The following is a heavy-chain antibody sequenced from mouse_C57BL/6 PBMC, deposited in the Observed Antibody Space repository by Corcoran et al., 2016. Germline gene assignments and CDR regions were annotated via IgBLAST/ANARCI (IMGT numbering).Heavy chain of an antibody. CDR3: AREDYYGSSYREGFAY. CDR2: IYPRSGNT. CDR1: GYTFTSYG. D-gene: IGHD1-1*01. Sequence: QVQLQQSGAELARPGASVKLSCKASGYTFTSYGISWVKQRTGQGLEWIGEIYPRSGNTYYNEKFKGKATLTADKSSSTAYMELRSLTSEDSAVYFCAREDYYGSSYREGFAYWGQGTLVTVSA. V-gene: IGHV1-81*01. J-gene: IGHJ3*01.